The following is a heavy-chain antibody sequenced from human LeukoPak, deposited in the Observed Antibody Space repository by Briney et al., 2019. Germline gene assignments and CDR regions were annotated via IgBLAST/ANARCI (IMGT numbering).Heavy chain of an antibody. V-gene: IGHV1-18*01. CDR1: GYTFTSYD. CDR2: ISAYNGNT. J-gene: IGHJ4*02. D-gene: IGHD4/OR15-4a*01. CDR3: AIYQGATSADY. Sequence: GASVKVSCKASGYTFTSYDINWVRQAPGQGLEWMGWISAYNGNTNYAQKLQGRVTMTTDTSTSTAYMELRSLRSDDTAVYYCAIYQGATSADYWGQGTLVTVSS.